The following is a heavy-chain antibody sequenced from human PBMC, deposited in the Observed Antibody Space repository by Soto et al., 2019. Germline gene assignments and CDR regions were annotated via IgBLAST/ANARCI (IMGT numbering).Heavy chain of an antibody. CDR2: IYYSGST. D-gene: IGHD3-10*01. CDR3: ARPRMVRGEDYYYGMDV. J-gene: IGHJ6*02. Sequence: SETLSLTCTVSGGYISSSSYYWGWIRQPPGKGLEWIGNIYYSGSTYYNPSLKSRVTISVDTSKNQFSLKLSSVTASDTAMYYCARPRMVRGEDYYYGMDVWGQGTTVTVSS. V-gene: IGHV4-39*07. CDR1: GGYISSSSYY.